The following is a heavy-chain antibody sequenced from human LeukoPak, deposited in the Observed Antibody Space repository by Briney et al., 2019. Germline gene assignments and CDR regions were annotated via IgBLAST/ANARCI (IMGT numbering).Heavy chain of an antibody. Sequence: SETLSLACTVSGGSISSSSYYWGWIRQPPGKGLEWIGSIYYSGSTYYNPSLNSRVTISVDTSKNQFSLNLSSVTAADTAVYYCARSSAPAHPIDYWGQGTLVTVPS. CDR1: GGSISSSSYY. V-gene: IGHV4-39*07. J-gene: IGHJ4*02. CDR2: IYYSGST. CDR3: ARSSAPAHPIDY.